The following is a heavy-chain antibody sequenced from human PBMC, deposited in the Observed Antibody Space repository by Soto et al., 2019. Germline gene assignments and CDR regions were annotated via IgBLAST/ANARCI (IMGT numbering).Heavy chain of an antibody. CDR2: ISAYNGNT. CDR3: ARELRYDFWSGYLDYYYMDV. D-gene: IGHD3-3*01. CDR1: GYTFTSYG. V-gene: IGHV1-18*01. Sequence: ASVKVSCKASGYTFTSYGISWVRQAPGQGLEWMGWISAYNGNTNYAQKLQGRVTMTTDTSTSTAYMELRSLRSDDTAVYYCARELRYDFWSGYLDYYYMDVWGKGTTVTVSS. J-gene: IGHJ6*03.